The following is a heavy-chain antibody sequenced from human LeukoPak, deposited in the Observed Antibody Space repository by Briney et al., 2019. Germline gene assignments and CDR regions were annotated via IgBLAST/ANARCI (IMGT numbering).Heavy chain of an antibody. CDR2: IRYDGSYK. V-gene: IGHV3-30*02. CDR3: AKSANIAEAGNFDN. CDR1: GFTFSNYG. D-gene: IGHD6-13*01. Sequence: GGSLRLSCAASGFTFSNYGMHWVRQAPGKGLEWVAFIRYDGSYKYYADSVKGRFTISKDNSKNTLFLQMNSLRVGDTAVYHCAKSANIAEAGNFDNWGQGTLVTVSS. J-gene: IGHJ4*02.